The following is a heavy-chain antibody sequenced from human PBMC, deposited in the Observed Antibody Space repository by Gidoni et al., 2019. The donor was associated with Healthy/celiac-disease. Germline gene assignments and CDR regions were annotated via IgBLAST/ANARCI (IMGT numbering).Heavy chain of an antibody. V-gene: IGHV1-3*01. J-gene: IGHJ4*02. Sequence: QVQLVQSGAEVKKPGASVKVSCKASGYTFTSYAMHWVRQAPGQRLEWMGWINAGNGNTKYSQKFQGRVTITRDTSASTAYMELSSLRSEDTAVYYCARVGENWNYSPAYFDYWGQGTLVTVSS. CDR2: INAGNGNT. CDR3: ARVGENWNYSPAYFDY. D-gene: IGHD1-7*01. CDR1: GYTFTSYA.